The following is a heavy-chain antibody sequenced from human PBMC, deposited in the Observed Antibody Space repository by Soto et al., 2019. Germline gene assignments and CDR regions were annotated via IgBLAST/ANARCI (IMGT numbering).Heavy chain of an antibody. Sequence: GASVKVSCKASGYTFTSYDINWVRQATGQGLEWMGWMNPNSGNTSYAQKFQGRVTMTRNTSTSTAFMELRSLRSDDTAVYYCARDPLTRYCSGPSCFLGYAFDIWGQGTMVTVSS. CDR3: ARDPLTRYCSGPSCFLGYAFDI. CDR2: MNPNSGNT. D-gene: IGHD2-2*01. CDR1: GYTFTSYD. J-gene: IGHJ3*02. V-gene: IGHV1-8*01.